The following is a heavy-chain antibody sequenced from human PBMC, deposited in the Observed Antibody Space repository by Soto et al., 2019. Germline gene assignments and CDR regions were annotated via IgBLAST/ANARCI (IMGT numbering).Heavy chain of an antibody. CDR1: GFTFSSYG. Sequence: GGSLRLSCAASGFTFSSYGMHWVRQAPGKGLEWVAVIWYDGSNKYYADSVKGRFTISRGNSKNTLYLQMNSLRAEDTAVYYCARFWSGPKGYYYYGLDVWGQGTTVTVSS. V-gene: IGHV3-33*01. J-gene: IGHJ6*02. D-gene: IGHD3-3*01. CDR2: IWYDGSNK. CDR3: ARFWSGPKGYYYYGLDV.